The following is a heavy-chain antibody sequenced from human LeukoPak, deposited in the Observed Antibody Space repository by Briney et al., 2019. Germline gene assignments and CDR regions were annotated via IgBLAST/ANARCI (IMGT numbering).Heavy chain of an antibody. CDR3: ARLSDGFNSSYWFDP. Sequence: SETLSLTCTVSGGSISSYYWTWIRQPPGKGLEWIGYIYSSGRTNYNPSLKSQVTMSVDTSRNQFSLKVISVTAADTAVYYCARLSDGFNSSYWFDPWGQGTLVTV. D-gene: IGHD2/OR15-2a*01. CDR1: GGSISSYY. J-gene: IGHJ5*02. CDR2: IYSSGRT. V-gene: IGHV4-4*09.